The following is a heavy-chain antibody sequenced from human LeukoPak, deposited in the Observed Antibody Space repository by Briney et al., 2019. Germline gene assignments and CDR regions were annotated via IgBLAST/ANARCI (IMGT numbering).Heavy chain of an antibody. D-gene: IGHD2-21*02. V-gene: IGHV3-74*01. CDR3: TRGLPREVTRDF. J-gene: IGHJ4*01. Sequence: GGSLRLSCAASGFTFISYGMQWVRQAPGKGLVWVSRINTDGSSTSYADSVKGRFTVSRDNAKNTVYLQVNSLRAEDTAVYFCTRGLPREVTRDFWGKGTLVTVSS. CDR1: GFTFISYG. CDR2: INTDGSST.